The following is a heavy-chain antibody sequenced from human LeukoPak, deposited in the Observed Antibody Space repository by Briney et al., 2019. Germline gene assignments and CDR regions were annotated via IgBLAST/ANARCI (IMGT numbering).Heavy chain of an antibody. V-gene: IGHV4-34*01. J-gene: IGHJ4*02. CDR1: GGSFSGYY. CDR3: ARVSGGSGSYFDY. D-gene: IGHD3-10*01. Sequence: SETLSLTCAVYGGSFSGYYWSWIRQPPGKGLEWIGEINHSGSTNYNPSLKSRVTISVDTSKNQFSLKLSSVTAADTAVYYCARVSGGSGSYFDYWGQGTPVTVSS. CDR2: INHSGST.